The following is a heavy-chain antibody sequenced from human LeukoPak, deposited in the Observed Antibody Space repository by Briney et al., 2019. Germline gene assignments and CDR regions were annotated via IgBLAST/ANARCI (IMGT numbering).Heavy chain of an antibody. CDR2: INHSGST. D-gene: IGHD6-13*01. CDR1: GGSFSGYY. CDR3: ARNLIPEQLVLNF. J-gene: IGHJ4*02. Sequence: PSETLSLTCAAYGGSFSGYYWSWIRQPPGKGLEWIGEINHSGSTNYNPSLKSRVTISVDTSKNQFSLNLRSVTPEDTAVYYCARNLIPEQLVLNFWGQGTLVTVSS. V-gene: IGHV4-34*01.